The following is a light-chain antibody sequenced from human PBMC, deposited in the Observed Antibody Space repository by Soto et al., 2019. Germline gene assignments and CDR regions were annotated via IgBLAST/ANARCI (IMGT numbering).Light chain of an antibody. CDR1: SSDVGSYNL. Sequence: QSALTQPASVSGSPGQSITISCTGTSSDVGSYNLVSWYQQHPGKAPKLMIYEVNKRPSGVSGRFSGSKSGNTASLTISGLQAEDEADYYCCSFTSSNTHVFGTGTKLTVL. J-gene: IGLJ1*01. V-gene: IGLV2-23*02. CDR3: CSFTSSNTHV. CDR2: EVN.